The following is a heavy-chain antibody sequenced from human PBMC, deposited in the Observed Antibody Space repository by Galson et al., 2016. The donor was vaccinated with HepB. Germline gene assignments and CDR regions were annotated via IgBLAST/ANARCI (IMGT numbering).Heavy chain of an antibody. D-gene: IGHD4-23*01. Sequence: SLRLSCAASGFTFSTYGMHWVRQAPGKGLEWVAVIWHDGSNKYYADSVKGRLTISRDSSTLYLQMNSLRAEDTAVYYCARDRLASGNHLDYWGQGTLVTVSS. CDR1: GFTFSTYG. J-gene: IGHJ4*02. V-gene: IGHV3-33*01. CDR3: ARDRLASGNHLDY. CDR2: IWHDGSNK.